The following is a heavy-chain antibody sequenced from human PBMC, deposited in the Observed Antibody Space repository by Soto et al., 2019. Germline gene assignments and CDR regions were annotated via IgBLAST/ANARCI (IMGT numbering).Heavy chain of an antibody. V-gene: IGHV3-33*01. CDR2: IWYDGSNK. J-gene: IGHJ6*01. Sequence: GSLRLSCSASGFTFSSYGMHWVRQAPGKGLEWVAVIWYDGSNKYYADSVKGRFTISRDNSKNTLYLQMNSLRAEDTAVYYCARDGDSSGWFRNYYYYGMDVW. CDR1: GFTFSSYG. CDR3: ARDGDSSGWFRNYYYYGMDV. D-gene: IGHD6-19*01.